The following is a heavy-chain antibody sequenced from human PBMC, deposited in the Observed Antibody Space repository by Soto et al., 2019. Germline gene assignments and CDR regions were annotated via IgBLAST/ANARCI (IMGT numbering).Heavy chain of an antibody. CDR1: GFTFSSYA. Sequence: LRLSCAASGFTFSSYAMNWVRQAPGNGLEWVSAISVSGGSTYYADSVKGRFTISRDSSKNTLYLQMNSLRAEDTAVYYCAKGNSWSPALVLDIWGQGTMVTVSS. CDR3: AKGNSWSPALVLDI. J-gene: IGHJ3*02. D-gene: IGHD1-7*01. V-gene: IGHV3-23*01. CDR2: ISVSGGST.